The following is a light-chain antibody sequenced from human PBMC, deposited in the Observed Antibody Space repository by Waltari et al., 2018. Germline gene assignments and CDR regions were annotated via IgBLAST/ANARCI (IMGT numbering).Light chain of an antibody. V-gene: IGKV3-20*01. CDR1: QSVSRA. CDR3: QHYLRLPVT. J-gene: IGKJ1*01. CDR2: GAS. Sequence: SCRARQSVSRALAGYQQKPGQSPRLLIYGASTRATGIPDRFSGSGSGTDFSLTISRREPDDFAIYDCQHYLRLPVTFGQGTTVEI.